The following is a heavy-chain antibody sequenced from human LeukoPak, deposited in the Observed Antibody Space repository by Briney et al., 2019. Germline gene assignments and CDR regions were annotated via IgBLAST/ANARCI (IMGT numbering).Heavy chain of an antibody. J-gene: IGHJ4*02. CDR3: ARDFVPDFWIGCRPGFDY. D-gene: IGHD3-3*01. CDR1: GYTFTSYG. CDR2: ISAYNGNT. Sequence: ASVKVSCKASGYTFTSYGISWVRQAPGQGLEWMGWISAYNGNTNYAQKLQGRVTMTTDTSTSTAYTELRSLRSDDTAVYYCARDFVPDFWIGCRPGFDYWGQGTLVTVSS. V-gene: IGHV1-18*01.